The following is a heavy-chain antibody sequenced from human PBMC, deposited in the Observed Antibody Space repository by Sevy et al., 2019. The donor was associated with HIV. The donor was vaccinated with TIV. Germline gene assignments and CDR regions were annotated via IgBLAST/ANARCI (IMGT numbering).Heavy chain of an antibody. CDR1: GFTFSAYS. D-gene: IGHD2-21*01. V-gene: IGHV3-48*01. Sequence: GGSLRLSCAASGFTFSAYSMNWVRQAPGKGLEWVSYISSSSGTIYYADSVKGQFTISRDNAKSSLYLQMNGLRAEDTAVYYCARAGGYCDSKNECWFVSWGQGTLVTVSS. J-gene: IGHJ5*01. CDR2: ISSSSGTI. CDR3: ARAGGYCDSKNECWFVS.